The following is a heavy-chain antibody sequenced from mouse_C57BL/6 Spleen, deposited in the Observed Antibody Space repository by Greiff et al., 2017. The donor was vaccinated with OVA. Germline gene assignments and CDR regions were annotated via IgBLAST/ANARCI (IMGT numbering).Heavy chain of an antibody. CDR3: ARVWDEAY. D-gene: IGHD4-1*01. J-gene: IGHJ3*01. CDR1: GFTFSSYA. CDR2: ISDGGSYT. Sequence: EVQVVESGGGLVKPGGSLKLSCAASGFTFSSYAMSWVRQTPEKRLEWVATISDGGSYTYYPDNVKGRFTISRDNAKNNLYLQMSHLKSEDTAMYYCARVWDEAYWGQGTLVTVSA. V-gene: IGHV5-4*01.